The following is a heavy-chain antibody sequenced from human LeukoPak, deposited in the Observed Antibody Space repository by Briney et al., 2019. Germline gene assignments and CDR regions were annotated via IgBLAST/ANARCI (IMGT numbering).Heavy chain of an antibody. Sequence: GGSLRLSCAASGFTFSSYAMSWVRQAPGKGLEWVSGISGSGNSTYYADSVKGRFTISRDNSKNTLWLQMNSLRAEGTAVYYCAKDWATMVRGADYWGQGTLVTVSS. J-gene: IGHJ4*02. D-gene: IGHD3-10*01. CDR1: GFTFSSYA. CDR3: AKDWATMVRGADY. V-gene: IGHV3-23*01. CDR2: ISGSGNST.